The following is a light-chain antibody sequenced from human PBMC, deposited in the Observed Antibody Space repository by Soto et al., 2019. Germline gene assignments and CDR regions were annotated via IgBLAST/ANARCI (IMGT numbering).Light chain of an antibody. Sequence: DIQMTQSPSILSGSVGDRVTITCRASQTISSWLAWYQQKPGKAPKLLLYKASTLKSGVPSRFSGSGSGTEFTLTISSLQPDDFATYYCQHYNSYSEAFGQGTKVEL. J-gene: IGKJ1*01. V-gene: IGKV1-5*03. CDR2: KAS. CDR1: QTISSW. CDR3: QHYNSYSEA.